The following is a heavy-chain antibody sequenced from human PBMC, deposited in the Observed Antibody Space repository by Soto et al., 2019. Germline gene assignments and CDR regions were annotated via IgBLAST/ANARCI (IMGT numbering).Heavy chain of an antibody. V-gene: IGHV4-34*01. J-gene: IGHJ5*02. D-gene: IGHD6-13*01. CDR1: GGSFSGYY. Sequence: SETLSLTCAVYGGSFSGYYWSWIRQPPGKGLEWIGEINHSGSTNYNPSLKSRVTISVDTSKNQFSLKLSSVTAADTAVYYCARAENIAAAGTGWFDPWGQGTLVTVSS. CDR2: INHSGST. CDR3: ARAENIAAAGTGWFDP.